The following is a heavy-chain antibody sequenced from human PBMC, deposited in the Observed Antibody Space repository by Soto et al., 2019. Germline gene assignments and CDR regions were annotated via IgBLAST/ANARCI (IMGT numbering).Heavy chain of an antibody. V-gene: IGHV5-51*03. Sequence: EVQLVQSGAEVKKAGESLKISCQGSGYSFTNYWVGWVRQIPGRGLEWMGIIHPGDSDTRYSPFFQGQVTISADKSISQAYLQGSSLKASNTAMVYCARHNRHRSYWFGGGFDPWGQGTLATVSS. CDR2: IHPGDSDT. D-gene: IGHD3-10*01. CDR3: ARHNRHRSYWFGGGFDP. CDR1: GYSFTNYW. J-gene: IGHJ5*02.